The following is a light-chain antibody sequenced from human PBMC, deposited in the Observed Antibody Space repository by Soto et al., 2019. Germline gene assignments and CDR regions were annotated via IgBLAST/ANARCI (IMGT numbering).Light chain of an antibody. CDR2: SNN. CDR3: AAWDDSLNGWV. J-gene: IGLJ3*02. Sequence: QSVLTQPPLASGTPGQRVTISCSGSSSNIGSNTVNWYQHLPGTAPKLLIYSNNQRPSGVPDRFSGSKSGTSASLAISGLQSEDEADYYCAAWDDSLNGWVFGGGTKVTVL. V-gene: IGLV1-44*01. CDR1: SSNIGSNT.